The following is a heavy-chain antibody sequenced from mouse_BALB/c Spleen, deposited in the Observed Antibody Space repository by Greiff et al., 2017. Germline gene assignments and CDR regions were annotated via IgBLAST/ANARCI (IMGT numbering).Heavy chain of an antibody. CDR1: GYTFTSYY. CDR2: IYPGNVNT. Sequence: VQLQQSGPELVKPGASVRISCKASGYTFTSYYIHWVKQRPGQGLEWIGWIYPGNVNTKYNEKFKGKATLTADKSSSTAYMQLSSLTSEDSAVYFCARSGGLHMDYWGQGTSVTVSS. CDR3: ARSGGLHMDY. D-gene: IGHD2-4*01. V-gene: IGHV1S56*01. J-gene: IGHJ4*01.